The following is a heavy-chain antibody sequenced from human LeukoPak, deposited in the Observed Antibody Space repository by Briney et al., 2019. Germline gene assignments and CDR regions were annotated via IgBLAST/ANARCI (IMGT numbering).Heavy chain of an antibody. J-gene: IGHJ4*02. CDR1: GFTFSDYY. CDR3: ARGGRSYFDY. CDR2: ISASRYT. Sequence: PGGSLRLSCAASGFTFSDYYMSWIRQAPANGLEWVSSISASRYTNYADSVKGRFTISRDNAKNSLYLQVTSLRAEDPAVYYCARGGRSYFDYWGQGTLVTVSS. V-gene: IGHV3-11*05. D-gene: IGHD1-26*01.